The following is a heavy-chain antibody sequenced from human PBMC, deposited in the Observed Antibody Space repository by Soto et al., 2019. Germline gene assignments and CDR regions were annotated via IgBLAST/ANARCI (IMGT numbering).Heavy chain of an antibody. V-gene: IGHV1-8*01. CDR1: GYTFTTYD. J-gene: IGHJ6*02. Sequence: QVQLVQSGAEVKKPGASVKVSCKASGYTFTTYDINWARQATGQGLEWMGWMNPNSGHTIYAQKFQGRVTVTRDTSINTAYMALSSLRSEETAVYYCARGSTWFGGYGMDVWGQGTTVTVSS. D-gene: IGHD3-10*01. CDR2: MNPNSGHT. CDR3: ARGSTWFGGYGMDV.